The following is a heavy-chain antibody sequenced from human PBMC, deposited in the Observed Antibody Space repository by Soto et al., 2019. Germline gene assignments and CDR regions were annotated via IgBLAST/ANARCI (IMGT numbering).Heavy chain of an antibody. CDR2: INHSGRT. CDR1: GGSFSGYY. Sequence: SETLSLTCAVYGGSFSGYYWSWIRQPPGRGLEWIGEINHSGRTNYNPSLKSRVTISIDVSKKQFSLKESSVTAADTALYYCARICSSASCSPSYGMDVWGQGTTVTVSS. J-gene: IGHJ6*02. V-gene: IGHV4-34*01. CDR3: ARICSSASCSPSYGMDV. D-gene: IGHD2-2*01.